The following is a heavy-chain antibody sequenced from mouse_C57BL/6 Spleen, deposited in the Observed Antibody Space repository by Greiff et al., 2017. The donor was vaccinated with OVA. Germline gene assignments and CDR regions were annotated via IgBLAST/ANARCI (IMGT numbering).Heavy chain of an antibody. CDR3: ARSLLRAWFAY. J-gene: IGHJ3*01. D-gene: IGHD1-2*01. Sequence: VQLQESGPELVKPGASVKISCKASGYSFTSYYIHWVKQRPGQGLEWIGWIYPGSGNTKYNEKFKGKATLTADTSSSTAYMQLSSLTSEDSAVYYCARSLLRAWFAYWGQGTLVTVSA. V-gene: IGHV1-66*01. CDR2: IYPGSGNT. CDR1: GYSFTSYY.